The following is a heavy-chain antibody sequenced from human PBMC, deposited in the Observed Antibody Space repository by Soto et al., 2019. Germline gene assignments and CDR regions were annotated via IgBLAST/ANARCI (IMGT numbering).Heavy chain of an antibody. Sequence: GASVKVSCKASGYLFTAYSMHWVRLAPGQGLEWMGVVNPSGGSTKYAQNFQGRVTMTRDTSTTTIYMELSSLRAEDTALYYCARAFCGGTSCHGGNFDYWGQGTLVTVSS. CDR1: GYLFTAYS. V-gene: IGHV1-46*01. D-gene: IGHD2-2*01. J-gene: IGHJ4*02. CDR2: VNPSGGST. CDR3: ARAFCGGTSCHGGNFDY.